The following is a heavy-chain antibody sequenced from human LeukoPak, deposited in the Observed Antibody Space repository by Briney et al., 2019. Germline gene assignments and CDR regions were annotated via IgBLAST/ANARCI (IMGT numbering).Heavy chain of an antibody. CDR2: INHSGTT. V-gene: IGHV4-34*01. Sequence: SETLSLTCAVYGGSFSGYYWSWIRQPPGKGLEWIGEINHSGTTNYNPSLKSRVTISVDTSKNQFSLKLSSVTAADTAVYYCARALGYCSGGSCTRGYNWFDPWGQGTLVTVPS. CDR1: GGSFSGYY. CDR3: ARALGYCSGGSCTRGYNWFDP. D-gene: IGHD2-15*01. J-gene: IGHJ5*02.